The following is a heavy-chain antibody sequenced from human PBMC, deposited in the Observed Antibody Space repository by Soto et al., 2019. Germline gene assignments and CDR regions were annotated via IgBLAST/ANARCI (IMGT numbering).Heavy chain of an antibody. V-gene: IGHV3-7*03. D-gene: IGHD6-13*01. CDR1: GLTFSNYY. CDR3: ARDLATAGRYDP. Sequence: EVQLVESGGGLVQPGGSLRLSCAASGLTFSNYYMSWVRQAQGKGLEWVANVNEDGSERYYVDSVKGRFTISRDNAKSSLYLQMNSLRADDTAVYYCARDLATAGRYDPWGQGTLVTVSS. J-gene: IGHJ5*02. CDR2: VNEDGSER.